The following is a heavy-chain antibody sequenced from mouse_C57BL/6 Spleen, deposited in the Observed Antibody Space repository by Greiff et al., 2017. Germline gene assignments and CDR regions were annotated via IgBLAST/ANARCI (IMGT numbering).Heavy chain of an antibody. J-gene: IGHJ2*01. CDR1: GYTFTSSW. V-gene: IGHV1-55*01. D-gene: IGHD3-1*01. Sequence: VQLQQPGAELVKPGASVKMSCKASGYTFTSSWITWVKQRPGQGLEWIGDIYPGSGSTNYNEKFKSKATLTVDTSSSTAYMQLSRLGGGDGAVYYWARRGGCDGLDYGGQGTTLTVSS. CDR2: IYPGSGST. CDR3: ARRGGCDGLDY.